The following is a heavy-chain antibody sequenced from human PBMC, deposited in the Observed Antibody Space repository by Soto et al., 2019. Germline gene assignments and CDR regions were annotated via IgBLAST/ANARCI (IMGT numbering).Heavy chain of an antibody. CDR1: GGSISSYY. V-gene: IGHV4-59*01. Sequence: SETLSLTCTVSGGSISSYYWSWIRQPPGKGLEWIGYIYNSGRTNYNPSLKSRVTISVDTSKNQFSLKLSSVTAADTAVYYCARSDGRDWGQGTLVTVSS. J-gene: IGHJ4*02. CDR2: IYNSGRT. CDR3: ARSDGRD.